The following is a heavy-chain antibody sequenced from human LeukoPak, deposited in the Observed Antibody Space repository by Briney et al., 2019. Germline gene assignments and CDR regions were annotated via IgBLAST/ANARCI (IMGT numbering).Heavy chain of an antibody. CDR3: ARVPYNCNYAIDY. J-gene: IGHJ4*02. D-gene: IGHD1-7*01. CDR1: GFTFSSYA. CDR2: ITGSGGST. Sequence: QPGGSLRLSCAASGFTFSSYAMSWVRQAPGKGLEWVSSITGSGGSTYYADSVKGRFTISRDNSKNTLYLQMNSLRAEDTAVYYCARVPYNCNYAIDYWGQGTLVTVSS. V-gene: IGHV3-23*01.